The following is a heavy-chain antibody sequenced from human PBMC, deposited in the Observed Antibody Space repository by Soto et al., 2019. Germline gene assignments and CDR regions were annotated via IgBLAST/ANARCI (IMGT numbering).Heavy chain of an antibody. Sequence: ESGGGLVKPGGSLRLSCAASGFTFSSYSMNWVRQAPGKGLEWVSSISSSSSYIYYADSVKGRFTISRDNAKNSLYLQMNSLRAEDTAVYYCARDKPVAGTVDYWGQGTLVTVSS. J-gene: IGHJ4*02. V-gene: IGHV3-21*01. CDR1: GFTFSSYS. CDR2: ISSSSSYI. CDR3: ARDKPVAGTVDY. D-gene: IGHD6-19*01.